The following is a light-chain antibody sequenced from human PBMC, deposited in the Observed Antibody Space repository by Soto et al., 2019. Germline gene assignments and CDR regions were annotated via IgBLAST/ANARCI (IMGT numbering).Light chain of an antibody. CDR3: QQYNDWPPYT. J-gene: IGKJ2*01. CDR1: QTVTGA. V-gene: IGKV3-15*01. Sequence: EILMTQSPATLSVSPGERATLSCRASQTVTGALAWYQQKPGQAPRLLIYGASTRATGIPDRFSGSGSGTEFTFTISSLQSEDFAVYSCQQYNDWPPYTFGQGTNVEIK. CDR2: GAS.